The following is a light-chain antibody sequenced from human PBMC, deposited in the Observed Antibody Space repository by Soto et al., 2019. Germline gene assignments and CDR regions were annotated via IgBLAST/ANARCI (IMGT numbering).Light chain of an antibody. J-gene: IGLJ1*01. Sequence: QPVLTQPASVSGSPGQSVTISCSGISSGAADYNYVSWYQQHPGKAPKLMISDVSNRPSGISDRFSGSKSGNTASLTISGLQAEDEADYYCSSYTISTTVFGTGTKLTVL. CDR3: SSYTISTTV. V-gene: IGLV2-14*01. CDR2: DVS. CDR1: SSGAADYNY.